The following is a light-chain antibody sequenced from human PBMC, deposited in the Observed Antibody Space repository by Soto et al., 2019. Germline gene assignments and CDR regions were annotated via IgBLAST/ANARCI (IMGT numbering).Light chain of an antibody. J-gene: IGKJ5*01. V-gene: IGKV4-1*01. CDR2: WAS. CDR1: QTLVANSNNMNY. CDR3: QQYHSDPIP. Sequence: DIVMTQSPDSLAVSLGESATINCKSSQTLVANSNNMNYLAWFQQKSGQPPKLLIYWASTRRSGVPDRFSGSGSATDFTLTISSLQAEDGAVYKCQQYHSDPIPFGQGARLE.